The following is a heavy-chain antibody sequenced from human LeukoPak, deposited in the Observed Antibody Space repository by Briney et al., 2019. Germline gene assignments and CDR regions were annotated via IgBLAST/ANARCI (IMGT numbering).Heavy chain of an antibody. Sequence: GGSLRLSCAASGFTFSSYSMNWVRQAPGKGLEWVSSITSSGRYIYYADSVKGRFTISRDNSKNTLYLQMNSLRAEDTAVYYCAKGRIAAAGTFDYWGQGTLVTVSS. CDR3: AKGRIAAAGTFDY. CDR1: GFTFSSYS. CDR2: ITSSGRYI. J-gene: IGHJ4*02. V-gene: IGHV3-21*04. D-gene: IGHD6-13*01.